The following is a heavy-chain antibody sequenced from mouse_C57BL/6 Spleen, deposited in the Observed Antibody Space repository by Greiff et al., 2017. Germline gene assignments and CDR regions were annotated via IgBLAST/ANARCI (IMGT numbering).Heavy chain of an antibody. V-gene: IGHV1-55*01. J-gene: IGHJ2*01. CDR1: GYTFTSYW. D-gene: IGHD2-4*01. Sequence: QVQLQQPGAELVKPGASVKMSCKASGYTFTSYWITWVKQRPGQGLEWIGDIYPGSGSTNYNEKFKSKATLTVDTSSSTAYMQLSSLTSEDSAVYYCATGYYDQYYFDYWGQGTTLTVSS. CDR2: IYPGSGST. CDR3: ATGYYDQYYFDY.